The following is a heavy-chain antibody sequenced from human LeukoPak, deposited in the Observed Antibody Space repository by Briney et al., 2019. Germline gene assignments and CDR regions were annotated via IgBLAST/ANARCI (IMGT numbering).Heavy chain of an antibody. Sequence: SETLSLTCTVSGGSISSYYWSRIRQPPGKGLAWIGYIYYSGSTNYNPSLKSRVTISVDTSKNHFSLKLTSVTAADTAVYYCARHPVLLSGMDVWGQGTTVTVSS. V-gene: IGHV4-59*08. CDR3: ARHPVLLSGMDV. D-gene: IGHD2-21*01. CDR1: GGSISSYY. J-gene: IGHJ6*02. CDR2: IYYSGST.